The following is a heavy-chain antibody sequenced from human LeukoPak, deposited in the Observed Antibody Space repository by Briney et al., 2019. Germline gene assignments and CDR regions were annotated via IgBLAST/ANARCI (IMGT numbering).Heavy chain of an antibody. V-gene: IGHV1-8*01. J-gene: IGHJ5*02. Sequence: ASVKVSCKASGYTFTSYDINWVRQATGQGLEWMGWMNPNSGNTGYAQKFQGRVTITADESTSTAYMELSSLRSEDTAVYYCARAPMGGSYGKAGWIDPWGQGTLVTVSS. CDR2: MNPNSGNT. D-gene: IGHD3-10*01. CDR3: ARAPMGGSYGKAGWIDP. CDR1: GYTFTSYD.